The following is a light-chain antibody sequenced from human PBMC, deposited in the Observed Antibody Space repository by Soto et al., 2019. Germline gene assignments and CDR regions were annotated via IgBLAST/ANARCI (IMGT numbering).Light chain of an antibody. CDR3: QQSYSRVT. Sequence: DIQMTQSPSSLSASVGDRVTITCRASQGISKKLSWYQQKPGKAPKLLIYAASTLQNGVPSRISGSGSGTDFTLTIDSLQPEDFATYYCQQSYSRVTFGQGTKVDI. CDR2: AAS. V-gene: IGKV1-39*01. CDR1: QGISKK. J-gene: IGKJ1*01.